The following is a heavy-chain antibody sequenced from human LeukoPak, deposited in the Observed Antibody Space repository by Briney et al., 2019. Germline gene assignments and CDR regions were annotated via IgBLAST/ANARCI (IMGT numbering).Heavy chain of an antibody. CDR1: EFTFSSYS. CDR2: ISSSSSYI. V-gene: IGHV3-21*01. D-gene: IGHD3/OR15-3a*01. J-gene: IGHJ6*03. Sequence: GGSLRLSCAASEFTFSSYSMNWVRQAPGKGLEWVSSISSSSSYIYYADSVKGRFTISRDNARNSLYLQMNSLRAEDTAVYYCARDLMFGFMDVWGNGTTVTVSS. CDR3: ARDLMFGFMDV.